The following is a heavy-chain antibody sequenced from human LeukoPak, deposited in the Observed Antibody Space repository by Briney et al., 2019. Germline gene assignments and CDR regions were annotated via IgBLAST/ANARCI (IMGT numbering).Heavy chain of an antibody. CDR1: GYTFTSYD. Sequence: GASVKVSCKASGYTFTSYDINWVRQAPGQGLEWMGWINPNSGGTNYAQKFQGRVTMTKDTSISTAYMELSRLRSDDTAVYYCASLIPPPGVVVPAAYPVDAFDIWGQGTMVTVPS. J-gene: IGHJ3*02. CDR3: ASLIPPPGVVVPAAYPVDAFDI. V-gene: IGHV1-2*02. D-gene: IGHD2-2*01. CDR2: INPNSGGT.